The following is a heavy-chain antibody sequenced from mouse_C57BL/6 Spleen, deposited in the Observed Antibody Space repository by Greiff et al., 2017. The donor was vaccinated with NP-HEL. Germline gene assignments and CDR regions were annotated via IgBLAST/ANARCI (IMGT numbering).Heavy chain of an antibody. J-gene: IGHJ1*03. CDR1: GYTFTSYW. V-gene: IGHV1-69*01. CDR3: GRKYYGSSLWYFDG. Sequence: QVQLQQPGAELVMPGASVKLSCKASGYTFTSYWMHWVKQRPGQGLEWIGEIDPSDSYTNYNQKFKGKATLTEDKSSSTAYMQLSSLTSEDSAVYYCGRKYYGSSLWYFDGWGTGTTVTVSS. D-gene: IGHD1-1*01. CDR2: IDPSDSYT.